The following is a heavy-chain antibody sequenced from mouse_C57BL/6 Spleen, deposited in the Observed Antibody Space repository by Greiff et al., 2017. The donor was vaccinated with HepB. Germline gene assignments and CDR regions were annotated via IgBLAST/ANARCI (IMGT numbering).Heavy chain of an antibody. Sequence: VQLQQSGAELVRPGASVTLSCKASGYTFTDYEMHWVKQTPVHGLEWIGAIDPETGGTAYNQKFKGKAILTADKSSSTAYMELRSLTSEDSAVYYCTDLRPSLGFAYWGQGTLVTVSA. V-gene: IGHV1-15*01. J-gene: IGHJ3*01. CDR2: IDPETGGT. D-gene: IGHD1-1*01. CDR3: TDLRPSLGFAY. CDR1: GYTFTDYE.